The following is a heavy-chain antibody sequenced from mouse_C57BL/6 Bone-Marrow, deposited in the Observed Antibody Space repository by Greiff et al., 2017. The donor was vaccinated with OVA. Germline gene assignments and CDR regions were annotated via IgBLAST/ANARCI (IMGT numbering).Heavy chain of an antibody. D-gene: IGHD1-1*01. Sequence: QVQLQQSGAELARPGASVKLSCKASGYTFTSYGISWVKQRTGQGLEWIGEMYPRSGNNYYNEKFKGKATLTADKSSSTAYMELRSLTSEDSAVYFCARRPYYYGSSHYAMDYWGQGTSVTVSS. V-gene: IGHV1-81*01. CDR3: ARRPYYYGSSHYAMDY. CDR1: GYTFTSYG. CDR2: MYPRSGNN. J-gene: IGHJ4*01.